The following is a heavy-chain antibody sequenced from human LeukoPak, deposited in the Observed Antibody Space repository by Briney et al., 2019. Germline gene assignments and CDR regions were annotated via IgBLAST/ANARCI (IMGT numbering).Heavy chain of an antibody. D-gene: IGHD2-2*01. Sequence: ASVKVSCKASGYTFTGYYMHWVRQAPGQGLEWMGWIIPNSGATKYAQKFQGRVTMTRDTSISTAYMELSGLRSDGTAVYYCARDSGYCTTTSCFHPFDSWGQGTLVTVSS. V-gene: IGHV1-2*02. CDR3: ARDSGYCTTTSCFHPFDS. CDR1: GYTFTGYY. J-gene: IGHJ4*02. CDR2: IIPNSGAT.